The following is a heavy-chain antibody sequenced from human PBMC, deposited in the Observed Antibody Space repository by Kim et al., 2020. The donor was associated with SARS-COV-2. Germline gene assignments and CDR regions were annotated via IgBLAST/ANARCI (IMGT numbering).Heavy chain of an antibody. J-gene: IGHJ4*02. D-gene: IGHD3-10*01. CDR2: IYSDGNT. CDR1: GITVSINY. Sequence: GGSLRLSCAASGITVSINYMTWVRQAPGKGLEWVSIIYSDGNTYYADSVKGRFTISRDNSKNTLYLQMNNVRAEDSAAYYCARLAGFGSGSSPIEYWGQG. V-gene: IGHV3-53*01. CDR3: ARLAGFGSGSSPIEY.